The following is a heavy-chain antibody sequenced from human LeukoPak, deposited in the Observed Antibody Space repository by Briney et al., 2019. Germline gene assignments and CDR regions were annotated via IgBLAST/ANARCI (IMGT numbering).Heavy chain of an antibody. Sequence: PSETLSLTCAVYGGSFSGYYWSWIRQPPGKGLEWIGEINHTGNPYYNPSLKSRVTISVDTSKNQFSLKLSAVTAADTAIYYCAVASGDYFPNWGQGTLVTVSS. D-gene: IGHD4-17*01. V-gene: IGHV4-34*01. CDR3: AVASGDYFPN. CDR1: GGSFSGYY. J-gene: IGHJ4*02. CDR2: INHTGNP.